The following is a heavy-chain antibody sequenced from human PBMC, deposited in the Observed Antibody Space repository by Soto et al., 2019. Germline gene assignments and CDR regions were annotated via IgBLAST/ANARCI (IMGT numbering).Heavy chain of an antibody. V-gene: IGHV3-53*01. CDR2: IYSGGST. CDR1: GFTVSSNY. J-gene: IGHJ4*02. D-gene: IGHD5-12*01. CDR3: ARGTDSGYDFPHFDY. Sequence: EVQLVESGGGLIQPGGSLRLSCAASGFTVSSNYMSWVRQAPGKGLEWVSVIYSGGSTYYADSVKGRFTISRDYSKSTLFLQMKSLSAEDTAVYYCARGTDSGYDFPHFDYWGQGTLVTVSS.